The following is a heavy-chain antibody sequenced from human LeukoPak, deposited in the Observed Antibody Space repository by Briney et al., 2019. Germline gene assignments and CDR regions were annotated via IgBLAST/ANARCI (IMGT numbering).Heavy chain of an antibody. J-gene: IGHJ4*02. Sequence: SETLSLTCTVSDGSISSSSYYWGWIRQPPGKGLEWIGNIYYSGSTYYNPSLKSRVTISVDKSKNQFSLKLSSVTAADTAVYYCARRQAGTSWRDYWGQGTLVTVSS. CDR2: IYYSGST. D-gene: IGHD6-13*01. CDR3: ARRQAGTSWRDY. V-gene: IGHV4-39*01. CDR1: DGSISSSSYY.